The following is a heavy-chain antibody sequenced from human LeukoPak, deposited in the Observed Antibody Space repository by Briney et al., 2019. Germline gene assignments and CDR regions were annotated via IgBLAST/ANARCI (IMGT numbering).Heavy chain of an antibody. V-gene: IGHV5-51*01. D-gene: IGHD3-16*02. CDR1: GDSFTDYW. J-gene: IGHJ3*02. CDR2: IYPGDSDT. CDR3: ARREMITFGGVIAPRDSYGAFDI. Sequence: GESLKISCTGSGDSFTDYWIGWVRQMPGKGLEWMGIIYPGDSDTRYSPSFQGQVTISADKSISTAYLQWSSLKASDTAMYYCARREMITFGGVIAPRDSYGAFDIWGQGTMVTVSS.